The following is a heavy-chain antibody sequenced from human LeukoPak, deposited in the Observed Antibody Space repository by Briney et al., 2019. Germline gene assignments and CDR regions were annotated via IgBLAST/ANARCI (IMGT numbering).Heavy chain of an antibody. CDR3: AKDRSCTNDICHGDFDY. CDR2: ISGSGGST. Sequence: PGGSLRLSCAASGFTFSSYAVSWVRQAPGEGLEWGSRISGSGGSTYSADSVKGRFTISRDNSKNTRYLQMNSMRAEDTDIYYYAKDRSCTNDICHGDFDYWGQGTLVTVSS. V-gene: IGHV3-23*01. CDR1: GFTFSSYA. J-gene: IGHJ4*02. D-gene: IGHD2-8*01.